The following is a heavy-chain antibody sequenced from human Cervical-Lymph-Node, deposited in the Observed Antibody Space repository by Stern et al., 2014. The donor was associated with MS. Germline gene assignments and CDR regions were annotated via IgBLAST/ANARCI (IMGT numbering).Heavy chain of an antibody. J-gene: IGHJ4*02. CDR1: GFTFSSYG. Sequence: VQLVESGGGVVQPGRSLRLTCTVSGFTFSSYGIHWVRQAPGKGLEWVSVISYDGSDTYYAESVKGRFTISRDNTKNTLYLEMRRLRREDTAVYYCVKRGITEVRGVRLGDYWGPGTLVIVSS. V-gene: IGHV3-30*18. CDR2: ISYDGSDT. D-gene: IGHD3-10*01. CDR3: VKRGITEVRGVRLGDY.